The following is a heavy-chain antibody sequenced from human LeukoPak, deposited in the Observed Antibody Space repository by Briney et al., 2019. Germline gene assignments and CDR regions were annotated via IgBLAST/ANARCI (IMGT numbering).Heavy chain of an antibody. CDR1: GGSFSSHY. CDR3: GSTNFNPSLKSRVTISVDTAKIQFSLKLSCVTAADTEVQYCARGGRSGSYYRGATLNY. J-gene: IGHJ4*02. Sequence: KSSETLSLTCTVSGGSFSSHYWRWIRQPPGKGLEWVAYIYYSGNPNFNRSHKRRGTITVDTAQKRISLELSAVTGADTAVYYSGSTNFNPSLKSRVTISVDTAKIQFSLKLSCVTAADTEVQYCARGGRSGSYYRGATLNYRGQGTLVTVS. CDR2: IYYSGNP. V-gene: IGHV4-59*11. D-gene: IGHD2-21*02.